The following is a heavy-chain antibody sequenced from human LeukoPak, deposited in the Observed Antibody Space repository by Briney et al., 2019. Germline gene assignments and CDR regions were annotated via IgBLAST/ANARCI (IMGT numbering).Heavy chain of an antibody. V-gene: IGHV3-74*01. Sequence: PGGSLRLSCATSGFTFSKFWMHWVRQAPGRGLAWVSRINPEETTTNYADSVKGRFTISRDNAKNTLYLQMDSLRAEDTAVYFCARGGVAPFDVWGQGTLVTVSS. CDR3: ARGGVAPFDV. CDR2: INPEETTT. D-gene: IGHD3-3*01. CDR1: GFTFSKFW. J-gene: IGHJ3*01.